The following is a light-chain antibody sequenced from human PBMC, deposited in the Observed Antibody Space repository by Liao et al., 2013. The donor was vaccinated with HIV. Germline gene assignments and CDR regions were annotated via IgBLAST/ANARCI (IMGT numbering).Light chain of an antibody. CDR3: QVWDSSSDNLVV. CDR2: DDS. J-gene: IGLJ2*01. V-gene: IGLV3-21*04. CDR1: NIGSKN. Sequence: SYELTQPPSVSVAPGKTATITCGGNNIGSKNVHWYQQKPGQAPVLVIYDDSVRPSGIPERFSGSKSGNTATLTISRVEAGDEADYYCQVWDSSSDNLVVFGGGTKLTVL.